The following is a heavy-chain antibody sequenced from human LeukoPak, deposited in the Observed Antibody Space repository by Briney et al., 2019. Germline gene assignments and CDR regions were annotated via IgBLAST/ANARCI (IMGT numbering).Heavy chain of an antibody. Sequence: TETLSLTCTVPGGSISSYYWSWIRQPPGKGLEWIGYIYYSGSTNYNPSLKSRVTISVDTSKNQFSLKLSSVTAADTAVYYCARERGGENSGWYPDYWGQGTLVTVSS. J-gene: IGHJ4*02. D-gene: IGHD6-19*01. CDR1: GGSISSYY. V-gene: IGHV4-59*01. CDR2: IYYSGST. CDR3: ARERGGENSGWYPDY.